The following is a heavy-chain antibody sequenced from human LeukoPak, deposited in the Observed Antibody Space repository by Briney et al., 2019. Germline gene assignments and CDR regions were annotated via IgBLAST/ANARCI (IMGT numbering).Heavy chain of an antibody. Sequence: SQTLLLTCAISRDSVSSNIAAWNWIRHSPSRGLEWLRRTYHRSKWFNDYAVSVKSRTTINPDTSKNQFSLQLNSVTPEDTAVYCCARDSGWLVDCWGQGTLVTVSS. CDR2: TYHRSKWFN. CDR3: ARDSGWLVDC. V-gene: IGHV6-1*01. D-gene: IGHD6-19*01. J-gene: IGHJ4*02. CDR1: RDSVSSNIAA.